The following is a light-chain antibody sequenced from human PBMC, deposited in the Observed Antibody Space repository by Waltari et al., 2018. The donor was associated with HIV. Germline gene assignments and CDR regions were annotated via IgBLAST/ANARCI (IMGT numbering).Light chain of an antibody. CDR3: MQTTQFPYT. CDR1: QTLVDDDGRTY. Sequence: DIVLTQPPLSSPVPLGQPASISCKSSQTLVDDDGRTYLSWLHQRPGQPPRLLIYKVSDRFSGVPDRFSGSGAKTEFTLKISSIEADDVGVFYCMQTTQFPYTFGQGTKLEI. J-gene: IGKJ2*01. CDR2: KVS. V-gene: IGKV2-24*01.